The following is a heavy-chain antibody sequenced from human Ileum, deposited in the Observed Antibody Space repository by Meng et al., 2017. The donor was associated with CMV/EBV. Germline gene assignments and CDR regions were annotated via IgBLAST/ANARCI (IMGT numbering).Heavy chain of an antibody. V-gene: IGHV3-33*02. Sequence: CVSSGFTFSRYGMRWVRQAPGRGLRWVAFIWYDENQEEYTDSAKGRFTISRDNSKNTVVLQMNNLGVEDTAVYYCVRDVAPGWFDPWGQGILVTVSS. CDR1: GFTFSRYG. CDR2: IWYDENQE. CDR3: VRDVAPGWFDP. J-gene: IGHJ5*02. D-gene: IGHD3-10*01.